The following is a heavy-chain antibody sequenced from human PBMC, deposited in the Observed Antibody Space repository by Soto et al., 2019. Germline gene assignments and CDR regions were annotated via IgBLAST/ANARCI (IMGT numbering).Heavy chain of an antibody. D-gene: IGHD2-2*01. CDR2: IYYSGST. CDR1: GGSISSYY. J-gene: IGHJ6*03. Sequence: SETLSLTCTVSGGSISSYYWSWIRQPPGKGLKWIGYIYYSGSTNYNPSLKSRVTISVDTSKNQFSLKLSSVTAADTAVYYCARHGRGVVVPAAFPLVDYYYYYMDVWGKGTTVTVSS. V-gene: IGHV4-59*08. CDR3: ARHGRGVVVPAAFPLVDYYYYYMDV.